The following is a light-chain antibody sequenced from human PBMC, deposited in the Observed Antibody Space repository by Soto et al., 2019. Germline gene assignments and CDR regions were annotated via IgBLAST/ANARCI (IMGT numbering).Light chain of an antibody. CDR3: QQYTNWPWT. CDR1: QSVSSN. CDR2: GAS. V-gene: IGKV3-15*01. Sequence: EIVMTQSPATLSVSPGERATLSCRASQSVSSNLAWYQQKPGQAPRLLIYGASTRATGIPARFSGSGSGTEFTLTISRLQSEDFDIYYCQQYTNWPWTFGQGTKVEIK. J-gene: IGKJ1*01.